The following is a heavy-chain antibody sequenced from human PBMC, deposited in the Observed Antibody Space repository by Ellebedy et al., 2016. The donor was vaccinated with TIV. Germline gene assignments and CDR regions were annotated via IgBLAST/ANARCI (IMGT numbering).Heavy chain of an antibody. CDR1: GFTFADYA. CDR2: ISWNSGAL. CDR3: AKDVDLDILTAFDY. V-gene: IGHV3-9*01. D-gene: IGHD3-9*01. Sequence: GGSLRLXXAASGFTFADYAMHWVRQAPGKGLEWVSGISWNSGALGYAGSVKGRFTISRDNSKNSVFLQMNSLRAEDTAFYYCAKDVDLDILTAFDYWGQGTLVTVSS. J-gene: IGHJ4*02.